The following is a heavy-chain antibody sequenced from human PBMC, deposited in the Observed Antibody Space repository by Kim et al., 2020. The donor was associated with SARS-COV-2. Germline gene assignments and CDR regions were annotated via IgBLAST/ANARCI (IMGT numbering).Heavy chain of an antibody. V-gene: IGHV3-30*04. CDR1: GFTFRSYA. Sequence: GGSLRLSCVASGFTFRSYAMHWVRQAPGKGLEWVAVISYDGSNKYYADSVKGRFTISRDNSKNTLYLQVNSLRSEDTAVYYCEGDRLEAAAGILLTYYY. J-gene: IGHJ6*01. D-gene: IGHD6-13*01. CDR3: EGDRLEAAAGILLTYYY. CDR2: ISYDGSNK.